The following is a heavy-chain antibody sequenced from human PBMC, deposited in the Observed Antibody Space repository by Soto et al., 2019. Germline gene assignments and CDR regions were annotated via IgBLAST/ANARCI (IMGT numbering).Heavy chain of an antibody. CDR3: ATLPYTWNAQNSPY. J-gene: IGHJ4*01. CDR2: IVPSFGPP. D-gene: IGHD1-1*01. CDR1: GGTLSSYS. V-gene: IGHV1-69*01. Sequence: QVQLVQSGAEVKKPESSVRVSCKASGGTLSSYSISWVRQAPGQGFEWMGGIVPSFGPPEYAQKFQGRVTISADESMRTAYLELRSLMSEDTAVDYCATLPYTWNAQNSPYWGHGTLVTVSS.